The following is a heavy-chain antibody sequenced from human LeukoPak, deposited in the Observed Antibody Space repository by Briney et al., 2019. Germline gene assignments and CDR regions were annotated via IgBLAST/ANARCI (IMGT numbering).Heavy chain of an antibody. CDR2: IHYSGST. Sequence: SETLSLTCTVSGGSIRSSYYYWPWLRQRPGRGREGVGTIHYSGSTFYKPPLKSRPTVSADTSRNQFYMKLSSVTAADTAVYYCARRDRGYYSVFDYWGQGTLVTVSS. CDR1: GGSIRSSYYY. CDR3: ARRDRGYYSVFDY. D-gene: IGHD3-3*01. V-gene: IGHV4-39*01. J-gene: IGHJ4*02.